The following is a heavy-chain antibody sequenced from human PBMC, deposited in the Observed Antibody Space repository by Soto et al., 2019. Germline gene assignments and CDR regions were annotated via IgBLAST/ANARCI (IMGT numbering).Heavy chain of an antibody. CDR3: ARSLYGGNSPPPAPFDY. V-gene: IGHV1-46*01. Sequence: GASVKVSCKASGYTFTSYYMHWVRQAPGQGLEWMGIINPSGGSTSYAQKFQGRVTMTRDTSTSTVYMELSSLRSEDTAVYYCARSLYGGNSPPPAPFDYWGQGTLVTVSS. D-gene: IGHD4-17*01. CDR1: GYTFTSYY. J-gene: IGHJ4*02. CDR2: INPSGGST.